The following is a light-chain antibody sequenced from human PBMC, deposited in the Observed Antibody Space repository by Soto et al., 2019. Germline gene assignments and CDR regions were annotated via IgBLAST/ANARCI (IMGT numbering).Light chain of an antibody. J-gene: IGLJ2*01. CDR1: TSDFINYNY. CDR3: SSYTVSTDVV. V-gene: IGLV2-14*01. CDR2: EVI. Sequence: QSALTQPASLSGSPGQSITISCTGATSDFINYNYVSWYQHHPGKAPQLIIYEVINRPSGVSSRFSGSKSGNTASLTISGLQPEDEAYYYCSSYTVSTDVVFGGGTKVTVL.